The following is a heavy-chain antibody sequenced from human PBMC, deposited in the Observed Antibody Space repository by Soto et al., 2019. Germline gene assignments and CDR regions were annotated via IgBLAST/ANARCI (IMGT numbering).Heavy chain of an antibody. J-gene: IGHJ4*02. Sequence: VGSLRLSCAASGFTFSDYYMSWIRQAPGKGLEWVSYISSSGSTIYYADSVKGRFTISRDNAKNSLYLQMNSLRAEDTAVYYCARDSTIRYFDWLHIHWGQGTLVTVSS. CDR1: GFTFSDYY. D-gene: IGHD3-9*01. CDR2: ISSSGSTI. V-gene: IGHV3-11*01. CDR3: ARDSTIRYFDWLHIH.